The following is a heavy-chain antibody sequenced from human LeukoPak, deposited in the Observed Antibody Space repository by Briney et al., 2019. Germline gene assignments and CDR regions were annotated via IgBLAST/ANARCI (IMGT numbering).Heavy chain of an antibody. D-gene: IGHD4-17*01. CDR3: ATRNADSFYFDY. Sequence: PSETLSLTCGVSDDDIRMYNWWSWVRQSPGKGLEWIGEMSHGGYSNYNPSLKSRASISIDTSGSAVSLTLTSVTAADTAVYFCATRNADSFYFDYWGRGTLVTASS. V-gene: IGHV4/OR15-8*02. CDR1: DDDIRMYNW. CDR2: MSHGGYS. J-gene: IGHJ4*02.